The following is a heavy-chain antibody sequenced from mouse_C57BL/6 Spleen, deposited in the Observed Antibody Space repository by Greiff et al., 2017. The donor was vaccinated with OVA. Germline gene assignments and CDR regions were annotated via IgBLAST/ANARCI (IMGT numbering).Heavy chain of an antibody. V-gene: IGHV1-55*01. CDR1: GYTFTSYW. CDR2: IYPGSGST. D-gene: IGHD4-1*01. J-gene: IGHJ4*01. Sequence: QVQLQQPGAELVKPGASVKMSCTASGYTFTSYWITWVKQRPGQGLEWIGYIYPGSGSTNYNEKFKSKATLTVDTSSSTAYMQLSSLTSEDSAVYYCARSVTETTGTVFYAMDYWGQGTSVTVSS. CDR3: ARSVTETTGTVFYAMDY.